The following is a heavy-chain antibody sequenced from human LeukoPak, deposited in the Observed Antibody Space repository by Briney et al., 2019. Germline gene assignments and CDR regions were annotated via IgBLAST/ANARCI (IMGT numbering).Heavy chain of an antibody. J-gene: IGHJ4*02. D-gene: IGHD3-3*01. CDR3: ARDEYHDFWSGYSTHDY. V-gene: IGHV3-7*01. CDR1: GFTFSSYW. Sequence: GGSLRLSCAASGFTFSSYWMSWVRQAPGKGLEWVANIKQDGSEKYYVDSVKGRFTISRDNAKNSLYLQMNSLRAEDTAVYYCARDEYHDFWSGYSTHDYWGQGTLVTVSS. CDR2: IKQDGSEK.